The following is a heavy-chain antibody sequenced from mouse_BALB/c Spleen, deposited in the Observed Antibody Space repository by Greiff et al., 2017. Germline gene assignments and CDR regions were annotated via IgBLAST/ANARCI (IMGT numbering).Heavy chain of an antibody. CDR2: ISTYYGDA. J-gene: IGHJ2*01. D-gene: IGHD2-4*01. V-gene: IGHV1S137*01. Sequence: QVQLQQSGAELVRPGVSVKISCKGSGYTFTDYAMHWVKQSHAKSLEWIGVISTYYGDASYNQKFKGKATMTVDKSSSTAYMELARLTSEDSAIYYCARSGSTMSTTGYYFDYWGQGTTLTVSS. CDR1: GYTFTDYA. CDR3: ARSGSTMSTTGYYFDY.